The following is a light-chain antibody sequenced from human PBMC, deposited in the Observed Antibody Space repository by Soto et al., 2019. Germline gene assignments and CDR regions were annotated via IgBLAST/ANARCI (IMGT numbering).Light chain of an antibody. CDR2: EVS. V-gene: IGLV2-8*01. CDR3: SSYAGSNNPVI. J-gene: IGLJ2*01. Sequence: QSVLTQPPSASGSPGQSVTISCTGTSSDVGGYNYVSWYQQHPGKAPEFLIFEVSRRPSGVPDRFSGSKSGNTASLTVSGLQADDEADYYCSSYAGSNNPVIFGGGTKVTVL. CDR1: SSDVGGYNY.